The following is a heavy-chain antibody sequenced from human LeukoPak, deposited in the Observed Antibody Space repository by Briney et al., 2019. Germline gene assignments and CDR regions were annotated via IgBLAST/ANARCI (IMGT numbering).Heavy chain of an antibody. J-gene: IGHJ4*02. CDR1: GFTFSTYS. CDR3: ARGGGDVPIDY. Sequence: GGSLRLSCAASGFTFSTYSMNWVRQAPGKGLEWVSSISSRSYIYYADSVKGRFIISRDDAKNSLYLQMNSLRAEDTALYYCARGGGDVPIDYWGQGTLVTVSS. V-gene: IGHV3-21*01. CDR2: ISSRSYI. D-gene: IGHD2-21*02.